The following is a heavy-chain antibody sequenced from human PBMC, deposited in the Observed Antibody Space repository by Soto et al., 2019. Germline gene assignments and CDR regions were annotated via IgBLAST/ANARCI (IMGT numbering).Heavy chain of an antibody. Sequence: QVQLQESGPGLVKPSQTLSLTCTVSGGSISSGDYYWSWIRQPPGKGLEWIGYIYYSGSTYYNPSIKRRVTISVDTSKNQFSLKLSSVTAADTAVYYCARGPCGGDCPSDYWGQGTLVTVSS. CDR1: GGSISSGDYY. J-gene: IGHJ4*02. CDR2: IYYSGST. CDR3: ARGPCGGDCPSDY. D-gene: IGHD2-21*02. V-gene: IGHV4-30-4*01.